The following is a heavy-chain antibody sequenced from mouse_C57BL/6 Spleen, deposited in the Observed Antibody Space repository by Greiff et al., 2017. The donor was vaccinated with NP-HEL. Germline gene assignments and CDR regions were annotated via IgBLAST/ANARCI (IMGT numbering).Heavy chain of an antibody. Sequence: EVKLMESGGGLVKPGGSLKLSCAASGFTFSSYAMSWVRQTPEKRLEWVATISDGGSYTYYPDNVKGRFTISRDNAKNNLYRQMSHLKSEDTAMYYCARVEGINYFDYWGQGTTLTVSS. V-gene: IGHV5-4*03. CDR3: ARVEGINYFDY. CDR1: GFTFSSYA. CDR2: ISDGGSYT. J-gene: IGHJ2*01.